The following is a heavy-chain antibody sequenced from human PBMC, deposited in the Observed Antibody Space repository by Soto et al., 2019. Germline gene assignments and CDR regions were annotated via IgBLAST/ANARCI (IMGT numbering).Heavy chain of an antibody. J-gene: IGHJ4*02. V-gene: IGHV1-3*01. CDR2: INAGNGNT. Sequence: ASVKVSCKASGYTFTSYAMHWVRQAPGQRLEWMGWINAGNGNTKYSQKFQGRVTITRDTSASTAYMELSSLRSEDTAVYYCARSLYCSSTSCSIDAYSSSWDSTYFEYWGQGTLVTVSP. CDR3: ARSLYCSSTSCSIDAYSSSWDSTYFEY. D-gene: IGHD2-2*01. CDR1: GYTFTSYA.